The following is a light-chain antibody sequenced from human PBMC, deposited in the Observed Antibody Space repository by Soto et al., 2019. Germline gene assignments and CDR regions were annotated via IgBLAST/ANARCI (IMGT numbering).Light chain of an antibody. CDR3: QHYSSYPET. CDR2: RAS. J-gene: IGKJ1*01. Sequence: DVQITQSPSSLSASVGARVPITCRASQSISSWLAWYQQKPGKAPKLLIYRASTLKSGVPSRFSGSGSGTEFTLTISSLQPDDFATYYCQHYSSYPETFGQGTKVDIK. V-gene: IGKV1-5*03. CDR1: QSISSW.